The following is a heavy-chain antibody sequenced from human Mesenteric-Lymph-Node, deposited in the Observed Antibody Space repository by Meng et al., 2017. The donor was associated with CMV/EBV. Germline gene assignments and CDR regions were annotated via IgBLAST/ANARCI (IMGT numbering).Heavy chain of an antibody. V-gene: IGHV3-19*01. CDR2: VSWNGSRT. CDR3: GGYDYVWGSYHSADWFDP. CDR1: GFSVSRDT. Sequence: GESLKISCAASGFSVSRDTMSWVRQAPGKGLEWVSGVSWNGSRTHYADSVKGRFIISRDNSRNFLYQQMNNLRPEDMAVYYCGGYDYVWGSYHSADWFDPWGQGTLVTVSS. J-gene: IGHJ5*02. D-gene: IGHD3-16*02.